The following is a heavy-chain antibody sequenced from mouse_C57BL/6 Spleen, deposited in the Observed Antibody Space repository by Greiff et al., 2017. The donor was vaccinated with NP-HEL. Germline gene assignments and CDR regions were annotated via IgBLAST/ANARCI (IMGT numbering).Heavy chain of an antibody. D-gene: IGHD1-1*01. CDR1: GYTFTSYT. CDR3: ARDYGSSWYFDV. CDR2: INPSSGYT. V-gene: IGHV1-4*01. Sequence: QVHVKQSGAELARPGASVKMSCKASGYTFTSYTMHWVKQRPGQGLEWIGYINPSSGYTKYNQKFKDKATLTADKSSSTAYMQLSSLTSEDSAVYYCARDYGSSWYFDVWGTGTTVTVSS. J-gene: IGHJ1*03.